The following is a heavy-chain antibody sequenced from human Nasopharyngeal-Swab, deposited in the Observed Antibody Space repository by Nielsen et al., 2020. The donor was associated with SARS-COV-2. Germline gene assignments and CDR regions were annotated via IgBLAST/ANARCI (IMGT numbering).Heavy chain of an antibody. J-gene: IGHJ3*02. CDR3: ASEGSGVFGVVIYAFDI. D-gene: IGHD3-3*01. CDR2: VVPEDGEP. CDR1: GYTLTVLP. V-gene: IGHV1-24*01. Sequence: ASVKVSCKVSGYTLTVLPIHWVRQAPGKGLEGMGTVVPEDGEPIYAQNFQGRVTMTEDTSTYTAYLELSSLRSEDTAVYYCASEGSGVFGVVIYAFDICGPVTLVTVSS.